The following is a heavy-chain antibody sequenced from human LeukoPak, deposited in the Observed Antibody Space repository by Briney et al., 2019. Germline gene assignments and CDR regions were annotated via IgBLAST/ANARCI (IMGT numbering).Heavy chain of an antibody. CDR3: ARGPMSNQYFQH. Sequence: ASVKVSCKASGYTFTSYDINWVRQATGQGLEWMGWMNPNSDNTGYAQKFQGRVTMTRNTSISTAYMELSSLRSEDTAVYYCARGPMSNQYFQHWGQGTLVTVSS. CDR1: GYTFTSYD. V-gene: IGHV1-8*01. CDR2: MNPNSDNT. J-gene: IGHJ1*01.